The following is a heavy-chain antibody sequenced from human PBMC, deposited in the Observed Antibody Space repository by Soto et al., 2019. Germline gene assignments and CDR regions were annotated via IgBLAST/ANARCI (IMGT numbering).Heavy chain of an antibody. CDR2: INHSGST. J-gene: IGHJ6*03. D-gene: IGHD2-8*01. CDR1: GGSFSGYY. CDR3: ARSNIVLGYYMDV. V-gene: IGHV4-34*01. Sequence: PSETLSLTCAVYGGSFSGYYWSWIRQPPGKGLEWIGEINHSGSTNYNPSLKSRVTISVDTSKNQFSLKLSSVTAADTAVYYCARSNIVLGYYMDVWGKGTTVTVS.